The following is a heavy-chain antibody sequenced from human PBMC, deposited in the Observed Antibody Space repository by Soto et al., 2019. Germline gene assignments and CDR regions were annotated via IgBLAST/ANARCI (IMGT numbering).Heavy chain of an antibody. CDR3: ARGWRFDP. CDR2: INHSGTT. CDR1: GGSFSGYQ. J-gene: IGHJ5*02. D-gene: IGHD1-1*01. Sequence: SETLSLTCGVYGGSFSGYQLNWIRQSPGQGLEWIGEINHSGTTKYNPSLESRINLSVDASKKQFSLKMFSVTAADTAIYYCARGWRFDPWGQGTQVTVYS. V-gene: IGHV4-34*01.